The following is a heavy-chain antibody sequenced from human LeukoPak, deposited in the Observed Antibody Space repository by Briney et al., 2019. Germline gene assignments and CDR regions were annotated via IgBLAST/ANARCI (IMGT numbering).Heavy chain of an antibody. D-gene: IGHD3-22*01. V-gene: IGHV1-69*04. Sequence: SVKVSCKASGGTFSSYTISWVRQAPGQGLEWMGRIIPIPGIANYAQKFQGRVTITADKSTSTAYMELSSLRSEDTAVYYCARDLGLYYYDSSGQPNDAFDIWGQGTMVTVSS. CDR2: IIPIPGIA. J-gene: IGHJ3*02. CDR1: GGTFSSYT. CDR3: ARDLGLYYYDSSGQPNDAFDI.